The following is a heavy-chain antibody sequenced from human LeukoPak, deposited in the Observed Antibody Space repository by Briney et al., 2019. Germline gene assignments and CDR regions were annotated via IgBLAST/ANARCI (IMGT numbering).Heavy chain of an antibody. Sequence: GGSLRLSCAASGFTFSTFWMHWVRQVPGKGLEWVALISYDGSNKYYADSVKGRFTISRDNSKNTLYLQMNSLRAEDTAVYYCAKGSIVGATSYYYLDVWGTGTTVTVSS. CDR3: AKGSIVGATSYYYLDV. D-gene: IGHD1-26*01. J-gene: IGHJ6*03. V-gene: IGHV3-30*18. CDR1: GFTFSTFW. CDR2: ISYDGSNK.